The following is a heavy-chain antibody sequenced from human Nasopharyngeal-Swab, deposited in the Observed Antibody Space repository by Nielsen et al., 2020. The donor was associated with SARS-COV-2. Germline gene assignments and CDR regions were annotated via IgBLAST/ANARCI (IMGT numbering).Heavy chain of an antibody. D-gene: IGHD4/OR15-4a*01. CDR1: GFVFSGSA. J-gene: IGHJ4*02. V-gene: IGHV3-73*01. Sequence: GESLKISCAASGFVFSGSAIHWVRQASGKGLEWVGRIGDKAHNYATTYAASVKGRFTISRDDSKNTAFLQMDSLNIEDTALYYCTTDYYFDYWGQGTLVTVSS. CDR3: TTDYYFDY. CDR2: IGDKAHNYAT.